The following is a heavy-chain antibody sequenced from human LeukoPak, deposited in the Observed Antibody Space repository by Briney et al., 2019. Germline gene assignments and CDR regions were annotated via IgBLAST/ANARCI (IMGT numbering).Heavy chain of an antibody. Sequence: GGSLRLSCAASGFTFSSYGMHWVRQAPGKGLEWVAVIWYDGSNKYYADSVKGRFTISRDNSKNTLYLQMNSLRAEDTAVYYCARDDILTGPFDYWGQGTLVTVSS. J-gene: IGHJ4*02. D-gene: IGHD3-9*01. V-gene: IGHV3-33*01. CDR3: ARDDILTGPFDY. CDR1: GFTFSSYG. CDR2: IWYDGSNK.